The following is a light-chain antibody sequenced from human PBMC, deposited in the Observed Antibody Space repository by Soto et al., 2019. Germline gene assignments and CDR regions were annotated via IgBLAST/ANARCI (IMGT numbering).Light chain of an antibody. J-gene: IGKJ5*01. Sequence: EILMTQSPATLSVCPGERATLSCRASQSVRDNIAWYQQKPGQAPRLLIYSGSTMATGVPARFSGSGSGTEFTLPISSLQSHDFAVYYCQQYNNWPTITFGQGTRLEIK. V-gene: IGKV3-15*01. CDR1: QSVRDN. CDR3: QQYNNWPTIT. CDR2: SGS.